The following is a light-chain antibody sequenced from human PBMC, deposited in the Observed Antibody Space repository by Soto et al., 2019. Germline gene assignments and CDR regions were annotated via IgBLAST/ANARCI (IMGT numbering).Light chain of an antibody. J-gene: IGKJ5*01. V-gene: IGKV3-20*01. Sequence: EIVLTQSPATLSLSPGERPTLSSRASQSVSSSYLAWYQQKPGQAPRLLVYGASSRATGIPDRFSGSGSGTDFTLTISRLEPEDFAVYYCQQHGSSPITFGQGTRLEIK. CDR3: QQHGSSPIT. CDR2: GAS. CDR1: QSVSSSY.